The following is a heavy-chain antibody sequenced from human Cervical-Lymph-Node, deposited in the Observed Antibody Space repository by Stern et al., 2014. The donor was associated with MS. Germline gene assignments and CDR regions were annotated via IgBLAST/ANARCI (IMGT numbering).Heavy chain of an antibody. CDR1: RYSFTSYW. Sequence: EVQLVQSGTEVKEPGESLQISCNGSRYSFTSYWIGWVRLMPGQRLEWMGIIFPGDSDTRYSPSFQGQVTISVDNSISTAYLQWSSLQASDTAIYYCARQSAVAGAEYCFDYWGQGTLVTVSS. CDR2: IFPGDSDT. V-gene: IGHV5-51*01. D-gene: IGHD6-19*01. CDR3: ARQSAVAGAEYCFDY. J-gene: IGHJ4*02.